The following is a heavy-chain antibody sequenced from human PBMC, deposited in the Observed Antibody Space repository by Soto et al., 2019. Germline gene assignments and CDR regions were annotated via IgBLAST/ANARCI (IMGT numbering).Heavy chain of an antibody. V-gene: IGHV4-38-2*02. CDR3: AIDRAAVASTFDY. D-gene: IGHD6-19*01. CDR2: IYYTGRT. Sequence: SETLSLTCAVSGYSITNGNYWGWIRQSPGKGLEWIGSIYYTGRTYYNPSLKSRVTMSVDTSKNQFSLKLPSVTAADTAVYYCAIDRAAVASTFDYWGQGTLVTVSS. J-gene: IGHJ4*02. CDR1: GYSITNGNY.